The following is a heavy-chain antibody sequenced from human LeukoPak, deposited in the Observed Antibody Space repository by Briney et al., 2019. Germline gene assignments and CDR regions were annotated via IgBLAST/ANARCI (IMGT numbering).Heavy chain of an antibody. CDR1: GGSISSSSYY. D-gene: IGHD1-14*01. CDR2: IYYSGST. J-gene: IGHJ6*03. Sequence: SETLSLTCTVSGGSISSSSYYWGWIRQPPGTGLEWIGSIYYSGSTYYNPSLKSRVTISVDTSKNQFSLKLSSVTAADTAVYYCARDRKYYYHMDVWGKGTTVTVSS. V-gene: IGHV4-39*07. CDR3: ARDRKYYYHMDV.